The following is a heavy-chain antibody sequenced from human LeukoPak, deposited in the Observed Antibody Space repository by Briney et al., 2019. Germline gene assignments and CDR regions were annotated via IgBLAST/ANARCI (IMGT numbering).Heavy chain of an antibody. CDR3: QKTAYDILTGYKTIDY. V-gene: IGHV3-48*02. CDR1: AFTFSRYS. Sequence: PGGSLRLSCAAAAFTFSRYSMNWLRHAQGKGMEWVSYISSSSSTIYYADSVKGRFTISRDNAKNSLYLQMNSLRDEDTVFFFKQKTAYDILTGYKTIDYWGQGTLVTVSS. J-gene: IGHJ4*02. CDR2: ISSSSSTI. D-gene: IGHD3-9*01.